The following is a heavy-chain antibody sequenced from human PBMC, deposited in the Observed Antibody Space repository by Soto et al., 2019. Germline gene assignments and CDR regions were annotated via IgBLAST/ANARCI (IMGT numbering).Heavy chain of an antibody. CDR3: AAAPAYYYDPTPYFDY. D-gene: IGHD3-22*01. CDR2: IVVGSGNT. CDR1: GFTFTSSA. V-gene: IGHV1-58*01. Sequence: ASVKVSCKASGFTFTSSAVQWVRQARGQRLEWIGWIVVGSGNTNYAQKFQERVTITRDMSTSTAYMELSSLRSEDTAVYYCAAAPAYYYDPTPYFDYWGQGTLVTVSS. J-gene: IGHJ4*02.